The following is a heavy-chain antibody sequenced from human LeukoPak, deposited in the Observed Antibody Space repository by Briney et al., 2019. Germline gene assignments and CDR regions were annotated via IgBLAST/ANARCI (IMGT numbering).Heavy chain of an antibody. CDR3: AGGPYDSSHFDY. CDR2: IIPIFGTA. V-gene: IGHV1-69*05. Sequence: GSSVKVSCKASGGTFSSYATSWVRQAPGQGLEWMGRIIPIFGTANYAQKFQGRVTITTDESTSTAYMELSSLRSEDTAVYYCAGGPYDSSHFDYWGQGTLVTVSS. CDR1: GGTFSSYA. D-gene: IGHD3-22*01. J-gene: IGHJ4*02.